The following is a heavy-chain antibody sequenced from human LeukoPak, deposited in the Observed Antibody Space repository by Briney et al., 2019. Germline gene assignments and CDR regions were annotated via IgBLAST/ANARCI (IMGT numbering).Heavy chain of an antibody. CDR2: INHSGST. CDR3: ARRWSGYRLYYYYYGMDV. D-gene: IGHD3-3*01. V-gene: IGHV4-34*01. CDR1: GGSFSGYY. Sequence: SETLSLTCAVYGGSFSGYYWSWIRQPPGKGLEWIGEINHSGSTNYNPSLKSRVTISVDTSKNQFSLKLSSVTAADTAAYYCARRWSGYRLYYYYYGMDVWGQGTTVTVSS. J-gene: IGHJ6*02.